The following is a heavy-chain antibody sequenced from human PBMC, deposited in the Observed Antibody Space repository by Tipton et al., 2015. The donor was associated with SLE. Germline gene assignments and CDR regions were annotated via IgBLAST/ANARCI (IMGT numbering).Heavy chain of an antibody. V-gene: IGHV4-39*07. D-gene: IGHD2-21*01. CDR1: GGSISSYY. CDR2: IYYSGST. Sequence: TLSLTCTVSGGSISSYYWGRIRQPPGKGLEWIGSIYYSGSTYYNPSLKSRVTISVDTSKNQFSLKLSSVTAADTAGYYCARAGGGDSNWFDPWGQGTLVTVSA. J-gene: IGHJ5*02. CDR3: ARAGGGDSNWFDP.